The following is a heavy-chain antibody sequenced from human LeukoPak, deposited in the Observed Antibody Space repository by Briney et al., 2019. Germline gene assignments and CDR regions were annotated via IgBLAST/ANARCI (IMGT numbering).Heavy chain of an antibody. Sequence: ASVKVSCKASGYTFTDYYMHWVRQAPGQGLEWMGRINPNSGGTNYAQEFQGRVTMTRDTSISTAYMELSRLTSDGTAVYYCAEDSSSSGGDWGQGTLVTVSS. CDR2: INPNSGGT. V-gene: IGHV1-2*06. CDR3: AEDSSSSGGD. CDR1: GYTFTDYY. J-gene: IGHJ4*02. D-gene: IGHD6-6*01.